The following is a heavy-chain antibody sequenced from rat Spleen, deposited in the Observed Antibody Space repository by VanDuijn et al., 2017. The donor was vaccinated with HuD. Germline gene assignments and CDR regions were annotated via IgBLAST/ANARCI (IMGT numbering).Heavy chain of an antibody. D-gene: IGHD1-10*01. V-gene: IGHV5-46*01. CDR2: ISPSGGGT. Sequence: EVQLVESGGGLVEPGRSLKLSCAASGFTFSSFPMAWVRQAPTKGLEWVASISPSGGGTYYRDSVKGRFTISRDNAKSTLSLQMDSLRSEDTATYYCTRTTVYVMDAWGQGDSVTVSS. J-gene: IGHJ4*01. CDR3: TRTTVYVMDA. CDR1: GFTFSSFP.